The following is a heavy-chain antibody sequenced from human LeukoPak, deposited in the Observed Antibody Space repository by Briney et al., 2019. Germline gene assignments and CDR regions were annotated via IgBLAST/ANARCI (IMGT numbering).Heavy chain of an antibody. CDR1: GFTFSSYG. V-gene: IGHV3-30*18. J-gene: IGHJ6*02. CDR3: VKDKSSSSNVALPAVVRPHNYYYYGMDV. D-gene: IGHD2-2*01. CDR2: ISYDGSNK. Sequence: GGSLRLSCAASGFTFSSYGMHWVRQAPGKGLEWVAVISYDGSNKYYADSVRGRFTISRDNSKNTLALQMSSLRADDTAMYYCVKDKSSSSNVALPAVVRPHNYYYYGMDVWGQGTTVIVSS.